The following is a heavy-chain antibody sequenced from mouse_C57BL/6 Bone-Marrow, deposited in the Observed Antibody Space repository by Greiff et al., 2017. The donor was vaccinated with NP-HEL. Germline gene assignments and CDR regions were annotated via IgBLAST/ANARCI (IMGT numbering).Heavy chain of an antibody. J-gene: IGHJ3*01. CDR3: ARGYYYGSSPCAY. D-gene: IGHD1-1*01. CDR1: GYTFTDYN. V-gene: IGHV1-22*01. CDR2: INPNNGGT. Sequence: EVQLQESGPELVKPGASVKMSCKASGYTFTDYNMHWVKQSHGKSLEWIGYINPNNGGTSYNQKFKGKATLTVNKSSSTAYMELRSLTSEDSAVYYCARGYYYGSSPCAYWGQGTLVTVSA.